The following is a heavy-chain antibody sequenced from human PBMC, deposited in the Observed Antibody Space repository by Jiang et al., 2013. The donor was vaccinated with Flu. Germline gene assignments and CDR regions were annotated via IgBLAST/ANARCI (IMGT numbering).Heavy chain of an antibody. D-gene: IGHD3-10*01. CDR3: AREGSNYGPSYYFDY. CDR2: ISSSSKYI. Sequence: VQLVESGGGLVKPGGSLRLSCAASGFTFGGYSLNWVRQTPGKGLEWISSISSSSKYIEYADSVKGRFTISRDNAKNSLYLQMNRLRAEDTAIYYCAREGSNYGPSYYFDYWGQGTLVTVSS. V-gene: IGHV3-21*01. CDR1: GFTFGGYS. J-gene: IGHJ4*02.